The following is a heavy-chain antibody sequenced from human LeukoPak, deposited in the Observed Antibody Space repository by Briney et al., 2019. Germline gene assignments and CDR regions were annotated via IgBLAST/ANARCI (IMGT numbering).Heavy chain of an antibody. Sequence: PSETLSLTCTVSAYSISSGYYWGWIRQPPGKGREGIGTIYLSGSTNYNPSLKSRVTISVDTSKNQFSLKLTTVTAADTAVYYCARLHGRPSMAPLRRKDEYYFDYWGQGTLVTVSS. V-gene: IGHV4-38-2*02. D-gene: IGHD6-6*01. CDR1: AYSISSGYY. J-gene: IGHJ4*02. CDR3: ARLHGRPSMAPLRRKDEYYFDY. CDR2: IYLSGST.